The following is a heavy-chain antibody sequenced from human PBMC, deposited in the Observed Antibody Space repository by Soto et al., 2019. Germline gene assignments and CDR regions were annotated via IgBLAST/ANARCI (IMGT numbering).Heavy chain of an antibody. V-gene: IGHV3-66*01. CDR1: GFTVSNNY. CDR3: ATRSHLDN. CDR2: IYSGGST. J-gene: IGHJ4*02. Sequence: EVQLEESGGGLVQPGGSLRLSCAATGFTVSNNYMSWVRQAPGKGLEWVSVIYSGGSTYYADSVKGRFTISRDNSKNTLYLQISSLRVEDSAVYYCATRSHLDNWGQGILVTVSS.